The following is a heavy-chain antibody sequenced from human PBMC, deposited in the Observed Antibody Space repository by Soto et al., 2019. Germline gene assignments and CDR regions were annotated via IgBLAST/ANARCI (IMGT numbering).Heavy chain of an antibody. D-gene: IGHD3-10*01. CDR3: ARGVGGPYGSGSYYQFDY. J-gene: IGHJ4*02. Sequence: GASVKVSCKASGYTFTSYDINWVRQATGQGLEWMGWMNPNSGNTGYAQKFQGRVTMTRNTSISTAYMELSSLGSEDTAVYYCARGVGGPYGSGSYYQFDYWGQGTLVTVSS. V-gene: IGHV1-8*01. CDR2: MNPNSGNT. CDR1: GYTFTSYD.